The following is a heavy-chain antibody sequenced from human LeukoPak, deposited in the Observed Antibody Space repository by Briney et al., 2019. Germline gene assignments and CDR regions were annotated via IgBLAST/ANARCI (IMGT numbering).Heavy chain of an antibody. D-gene: IGHD3-22*01. CDR1: GFTFSSYG. CDR3: ARASTTPTYYYDSSGYYYRLNAFDI. Sequence: GGSLRLSCAASGFTFSSYGMHWVRQAPGKGLEWVAVIWYDGNNKYYADSVKGRFTVSKDNSKNTLYLQMNSLRAEDTAVYYCARASTTPTYYYDSSGYYYRLNAFDIWGQGTMVTVSS. CDR2: IWYDGNNK. V-gene: IGHV3-33*01. J-gene: IGHJ3*02.